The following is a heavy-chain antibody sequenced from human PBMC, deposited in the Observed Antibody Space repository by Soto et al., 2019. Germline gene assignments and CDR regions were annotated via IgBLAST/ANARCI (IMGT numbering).Heavy chain of an antibody. J-gene: IGHJ4*02. CDR2: ISGSGAAT. CDR3: AKVLYGVVTYFDS. Sequence: PGVPLRVSCASAGLTISSYGMTWVRRPPGKGLEWVSAISGSGAATYYADSVQGRFTISRDNSNNTLYLQMNSLRAEDTAVYSCAKVLYGVVTYFDSWGQGTLVTVSS. V-gene: IGHV3-23*01. D-gene: IGHD3-3*01. CDR1: GLTISSYG.